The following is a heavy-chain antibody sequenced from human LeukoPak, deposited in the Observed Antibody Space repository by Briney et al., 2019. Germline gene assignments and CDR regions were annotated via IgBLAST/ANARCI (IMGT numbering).Heavy chain of an antibody. CDR3: ARALWFGEHTAEWAFDI. V-gene: IGHV3-7*01. Sequence: PGGSLRLSCAASGFTFSSYWMSWVRQAPGKGLEWVANIKQDGSEKYYVDSVKGRFTISRDNAKNSLYLQMNSLRAEDTAVYYCARALWFGEHTAEWAFDIWGQGTMVTVSS. CDR2: IKQDGSEK. CDR1: GFTFSSYW. J-gene: IGHJ3*02. D-gene: IGHD3-10*01.